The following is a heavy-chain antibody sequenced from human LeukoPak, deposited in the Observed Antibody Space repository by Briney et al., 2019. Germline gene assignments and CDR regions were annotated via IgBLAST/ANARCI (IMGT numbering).Heavy chain of an antibody. J-gene: IGHJ4*02. CDR2: ISYDGCNK. V-gene: IGHV3-30-3*01. Sequence: GRSLRLSCAASGFTFSSYAMHWVRQAPGKGLEWVAVISYDGCNKYYADSVKGRFTISRDNSKNTLYLQMNSLRAEDTAVYYCAREVGAHPGPFDYWGQGTLVTVSS. D-gene: IGHD1-26*01. CDR1: GFTFSSYA. CDR3: AREVGAHPGPFDY.